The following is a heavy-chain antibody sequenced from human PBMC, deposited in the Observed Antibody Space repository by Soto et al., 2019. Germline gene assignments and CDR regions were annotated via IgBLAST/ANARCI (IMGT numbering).Heavy chain of an antibody. Sequence: SETLSLTCAVSGASVSSTKWWSWVRQSPGKGLEWLGEIHHSETTNYNPSLESRVTISIDKSKNQFSLKLSSVTAADTAVYYCARVGWELLDSYYYGMDVWGQGTTVTVSS. CDR2: IHHSETT. V-gene: IGHV4-4*02. D-gene: IGHD1-26*01. J-gene: IGHJ6*02. CDR1: GASVSSTKW. CDR3: ARVGWELLDSYYYGMDV.